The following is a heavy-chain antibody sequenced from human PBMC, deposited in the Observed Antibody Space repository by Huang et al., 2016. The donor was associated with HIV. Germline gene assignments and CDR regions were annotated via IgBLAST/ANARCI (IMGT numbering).Heavy chain of an antibody. CDR1: TFTFGAYW. CDR2: IKQDESEK. CDR3: ATKTAAMDI. Sequence: VESGGRLVQPGGSIRLSCVGSTFTFGAYWMSWVRQEPGKGLEGVANIKQDESEKYYVESVKGRFNISRDNAKKVLFLEMNNVRVEDTATYYCATKTAAMDIWGQGTTVTVS. V-gene: IGHV3-7*01. D-gene: IGHD1-7*01. J-gene: IGHJ6*02.